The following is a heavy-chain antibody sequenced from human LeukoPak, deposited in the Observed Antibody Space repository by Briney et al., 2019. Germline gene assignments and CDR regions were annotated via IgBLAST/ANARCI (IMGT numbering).Heavy chain of an antibody. CDR2: IYYSGST. Sequence: PSETLSLTCTVSGGSISSYYWSWIRQPPGKGLEWIGCIYYSGSTNYNPSLKSRVTISVDTSKNQFSLKLSSVTAADTAVYYCARGDYVDWFDPWGQGTLVTVSS. CDR3: ARGDYVDWFDP. CDR1: GGSISSYY. V-gene: IGHV4-59*01. J-gene: IGHJ5*02. D-gene: IGHD3-10*02.